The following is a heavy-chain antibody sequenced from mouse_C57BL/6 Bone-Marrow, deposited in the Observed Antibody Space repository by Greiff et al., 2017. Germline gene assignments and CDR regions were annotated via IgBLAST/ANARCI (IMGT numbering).Heavy chain of an antibody. CDR2: IYPGDGDT. J-gene: IGHJ2*01. V-gene: IGHV1-82*01. CDR1: GYAFSSSW. CDR3: ARGRGLRLDY. Sequence: QVQLKESGPELVKPGASVKISCKASGYAFSSSWMNWVNQRPGKGLEWIGRIYPGDGDTNYNGKFTGQATRTAAKTSSTAYMQLSSLTSEDSAVYFCARGRGLRLDYWGQGTTLTVSA. D-gene: IGHD2-4*01.